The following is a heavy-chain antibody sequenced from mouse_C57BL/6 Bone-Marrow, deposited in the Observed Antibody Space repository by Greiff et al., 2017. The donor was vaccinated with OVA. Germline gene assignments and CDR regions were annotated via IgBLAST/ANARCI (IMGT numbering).Heavy chain of an antibody. Sequence: QVQLQQPGAELVKPGASVKLSCKASGYTFTSYWMHWVKQRPGQGLEWIGMIHPNSGSTNYNEKFKSKATLTVDKSSSTAYMQLSSLTSEDSAVYYCARRGVTGAMDYGGQGTSVTVSS. CDR2: IHPNSGST. D-gene: IGHD2-2*01. V-gene: IGHV1-64*01. CDR3: ARRGVTGAMDY. CDR1: GYTFTSYW. J-gene: IGHJ4*01.